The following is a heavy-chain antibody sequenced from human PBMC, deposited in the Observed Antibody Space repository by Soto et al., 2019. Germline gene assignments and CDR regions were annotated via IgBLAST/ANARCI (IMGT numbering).Heavy chain of an antibody. CDR3: ARERWIGAGRRRYFDY. J-gene: IGHJ4*02. Sequence: GGSLRLSCAASGFTFSSYAMSWVRQAPGKGLEWVSAISGSGGSTYYADSVKGRFTISRDNSKNTLYLQMNSLRAEDTAVYYCARERWIGAGRRRYFDYWGQGTLVTVSS. D-gene: IGHD3-3*01. V-gene: IGHV3-23*01. CDR1: GFTFSSYA. CDR2: ISGSGGST.